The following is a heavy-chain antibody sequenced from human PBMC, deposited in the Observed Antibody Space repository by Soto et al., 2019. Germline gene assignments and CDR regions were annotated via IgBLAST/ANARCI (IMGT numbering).Heavy chain of an antibody. D-gene: IGHD5-18*01. J-gene: IGHJ4*02. CDR3: ATRYSYVHF. Sequence: GASVKVSCKSSGYAFTGDYIHWVRQAPGQGLEWMGWINPNSGDTNYAQKFQGRVTMTRVTSFSTAYMELSSLRSDDTAVYYCATRYSYVHFWGQGTLVTVSS. V-gene: IGHV1-2*02. CDR2: INPNSGDT. CDR1: GYAFTGDY.